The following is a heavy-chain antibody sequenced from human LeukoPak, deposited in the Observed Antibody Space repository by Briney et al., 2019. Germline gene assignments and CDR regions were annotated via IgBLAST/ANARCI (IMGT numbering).Heavy chain of an antibody. CDR1: GFTVSSNY. Sequence: AGGSLRLSCAASGFTVSSNYMSWVRQAPGKRLEWVSVIYSGGSTYYADSVQGRFTISRDNSKNTLYLQMNSLRAEDTAVYYCARDRLYSSSSEDYWGQGILVTVSS. J-gene: IGHJ4*02. V-gene: IGHV3-53*01. CDR3: ARDRLYSSSSEDY. CDR2: IYSGGST. D-gene: IGHD6-6*01.